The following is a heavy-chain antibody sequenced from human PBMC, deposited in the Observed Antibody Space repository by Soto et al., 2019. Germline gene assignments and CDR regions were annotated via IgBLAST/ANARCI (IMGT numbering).Heavy chain of an antibody. CDR2: IIPIFGTA. CDR1: GGTFSSYA. CDR3: ASRSATIFGPFDY. Sequence: GASVKVSCKASGGTFSSYAISWVRQAPGQGLEWMGGIIPIFGTANYAQKFQGRVTITADKSTSTAYMELSSLRSEDTAVYYCASRSATIFGPFDYWGQGILVTVSS. J-gene: IGHJ4*02. V-gene: IGHV1-69*06. D-gene: IGHD3-3*01.